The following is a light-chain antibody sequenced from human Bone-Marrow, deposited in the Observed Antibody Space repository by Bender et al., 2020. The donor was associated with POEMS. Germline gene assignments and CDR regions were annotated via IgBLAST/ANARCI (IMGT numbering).Light chain of an antibody. CDR2: EGT. Sequence: QSALTQPASVSGSPGQSITISCSGSSSDVGSYNLVSWYQQHPGKVPKLIIYEGTKRPSGVSNCFSGYKSGNTASLTISGLQAEDEADYSCCSYGTTIHVFGTGTKVAV. CDR1: SSDVGSYNL. V-gene: IGLV2-23*01. J-gene: IGLJ1*01. CDR3: CSYGTTIHV.